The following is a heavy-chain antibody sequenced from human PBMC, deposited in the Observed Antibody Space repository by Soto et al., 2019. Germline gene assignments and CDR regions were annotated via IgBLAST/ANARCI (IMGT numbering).Heavy chain of an antibody. CDR1: GYTFTSYD. CDR3: ARGTSRLPAHHKVSWFDP. CDR2: MNPNSGNT. D-gene: IGHD2-21*01. V-gene: IGHV1-8*01. J-gene: IGHJ5*01. Sequence: AASVKVSCKASGYTFTSYDINWVRQATGQGLEWMGWMNPNSGNTDYPQKFQGRVTMTRNTSISTAYMELSSLRSEDTAVYYCARGTSRLPAHHKVSWFDPWGQGTMVTVSS.